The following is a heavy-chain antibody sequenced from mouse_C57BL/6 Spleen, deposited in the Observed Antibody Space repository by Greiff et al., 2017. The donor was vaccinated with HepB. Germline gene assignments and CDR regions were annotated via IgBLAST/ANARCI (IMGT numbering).Heavy chain of an antibody. V-gene: IGHV14-4*01. CDR2: IDPENGDT. CDR3: TTRQLRLRGAMDY. J-gene: IGHJ4*01. Sequence: EVQLKQSGAELVRPGASVKLSCTASGFNIKDDYMHWVKQRPEQGLEWIGWIDPENGDTEYASKFQGKATITADTSSNTAYLQLSSLTSEDTAVYYCTTRQLRLRGAMDYWGQGTSVTVSS. D-gene: IGHD3-2*02. CDR1: GFNIKDDY.